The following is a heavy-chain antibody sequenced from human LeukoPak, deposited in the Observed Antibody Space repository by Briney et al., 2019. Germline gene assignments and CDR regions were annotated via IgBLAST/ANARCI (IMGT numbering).Heavy chain of an antibody. Sequence: QPGGSLRLSCAASGFTFSSYAMSWVRQAPGKGLQWVSAISGSAGSTYYADSSKGQFTISRDNSKNTLYLQMYSLRAEDRAVYYCASYDVLTGYSRHPLKRWGQGTLVTVSS. CDR1: GFTFSSYA. CDR2: ISGSAGST. J-gene: IGHJ4*02. CDR3: ASYDVLTGYSRHPLKR. D-gene: IGHD3-9*01. V-gene: IGHV3-23*01.